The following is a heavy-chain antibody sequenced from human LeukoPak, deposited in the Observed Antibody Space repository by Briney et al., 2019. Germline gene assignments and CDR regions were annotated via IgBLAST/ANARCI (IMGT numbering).Heavy chain of an antibody. Sequence: ASVKVSCKASGYTFTSYDINWVRQATGQGLEWMGWMNPNSGNTGYAQKFQGRVTMTRNTSISTAYMELSSLRSEDTAVYYCARGLVDAAQQLVRLRPDENWFDPWGQGTLVTVSS. V-gene: IGHV1-8*01. CDR1: GYTFTSYD. CDR3: ARGLVDAAQQLVRLRPDENWFDP. D-gene: IGHD6-13*01. CDR2: MNPNSGNT. J-gene: IGHJ5*02.